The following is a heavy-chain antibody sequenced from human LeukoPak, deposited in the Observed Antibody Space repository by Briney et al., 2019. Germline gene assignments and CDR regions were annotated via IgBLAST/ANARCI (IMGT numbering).Heavy chain of an antibody. CDR3: AKGFGYSGYLRNWFDP. CDR2: ISWNSGSI. J-gene: IGHJ5*02. D-gene: IGHD5-12*01. CDR1: GFTFDDYA. V-gene: IGHV3-9*01. Sequence: PGGSLRLSCAASGFTFDDYAMHWVRQAPGKGLEWVSGISWNSGSIGYADSVKGRFTISRDNAKNSLYLQMNSLRAEDTASYYCAKGFGYSGYLRNWFDPWGQGTLVTVSS.